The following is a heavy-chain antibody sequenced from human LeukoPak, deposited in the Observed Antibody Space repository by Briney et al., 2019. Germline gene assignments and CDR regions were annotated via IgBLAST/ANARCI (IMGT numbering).Heavy chain of an antibody. V-gene: IGHV3-13*01. J-gene: IGHJ4*02. CDR1: GFTFSSYD. Sequence: GGSLRLSCAASGFTFSSYDMHWVRQATGKGLEWVSAIGTAGDTYYPGSVKGRFTISRENAKNSLYLQMNSLRAGDTVVYFCARLRSAQLRYFDVDHWGQGTLVTVSS. CDR3: ARLRSAQLRYFDVDH. D-gene: IGHD3-16*01. CDR2: IGTAGDT.